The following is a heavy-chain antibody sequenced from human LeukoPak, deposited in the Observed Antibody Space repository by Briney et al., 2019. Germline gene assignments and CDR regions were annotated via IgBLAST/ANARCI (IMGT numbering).Heavy chain of an antibody. J-gene: IGHJ5*02. CDR3: ARGIGWVCSSTSCYNWFDP. D-gene: IGHD2-2*01. V-gene: IGHV4-59*01. CDR1: GGSISSYY. CDR2: IYYSGST. Sequence: SETLSLTCTVSGGSISSYYWSWLRQPPGKGLEWIGYIYYSGSTNYNPSLKSRVTISVDTSKNQFSLKLSSVTAADTAVYYCARGIGWVCSSTSCYNWFDPWGQGTLVTVSS.